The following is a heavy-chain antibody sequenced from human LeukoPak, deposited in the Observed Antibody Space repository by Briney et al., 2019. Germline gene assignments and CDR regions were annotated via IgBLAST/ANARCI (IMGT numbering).Heavy chain of an antibody. CDR3: ARDNQPYLHLDY. V-gene: IGHV1-18*01. D-gene: IGHD2-2*01. J-gene: IGHJ4*02. CDR1: GYTFTSYG. CDR2: IGAYNGNT. Sequence: ASVKVSCTASGYTFTSYGISWVRQAPGQGLEWMGWIGAYNGNTNYAQKLQGRVTMTTDTSTSTAYMELRSLRSDDTAVYYCARDNQPYLHLDYWGQGTLVTVSS.